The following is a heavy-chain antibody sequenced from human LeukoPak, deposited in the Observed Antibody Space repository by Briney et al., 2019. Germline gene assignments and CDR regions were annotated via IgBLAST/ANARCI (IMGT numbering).Heavy chain of an antibody. Sequence: PGGSLRLSCAASGFTFSTYNVNWVRQAPGQGLEWLSYISASTRIIYYADSVKGRFTISRDSAKNSLYLQMNGLRDEDTAVYYCVRGMPYSSGWYYFDYWGQGTLVTVSS. J-gene: IGHJ4*02. D-gene: IGHD6-19*01. CDR3: VRGMPYSSGWYYFDY. CDR1: GFTFSTYN. CDR2: ISASTRII. V-gene: IGHV3-48*02.